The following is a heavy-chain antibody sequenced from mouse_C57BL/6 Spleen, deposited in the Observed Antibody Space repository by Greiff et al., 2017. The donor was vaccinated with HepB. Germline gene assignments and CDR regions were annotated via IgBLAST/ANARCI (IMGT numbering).Heavy chain of an antibody. J-gene: IGHJ4*01. CDR2: ISDVGSYT. Sequence: DVKLVESGGGLVKPGGSLKLSCAASGFTFSSYAMSWVRQTPEKRLEWVATISDVGSYTYYPDNVKGRFTISRDNAKNNLYLQMSHLKSEDTAMYYCARVYDGYPYAMDYWGQGTSVTVSS. D-gene: IGHD2-3*01. V-gene: IGHV5-4*03. CDR1: GFTFSSYA. CDR3: ARVYDGYPYAMDY.